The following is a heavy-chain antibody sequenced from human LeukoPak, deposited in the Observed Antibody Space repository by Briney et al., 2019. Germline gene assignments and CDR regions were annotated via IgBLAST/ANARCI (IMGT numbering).Heavy chain of an antibody. Sequence: PSETLSLTCAVSGYSISSGYYWGWIRQPPGKGLEWIGSIYHSGSTYYNPSLKSRVTISVDTSKNQFSLKLSSVTAADTAVYYCARGEGSSYHHYNSDYYFDYWGQGTLVTVSS. V-gene: IGHV4-38-2*01. D-gene: IGHD2-15*01. J-gene: IGHJ4*02. CDR3: ARGEGSSYHHYNSDYYFDY. CDR1: GYSISSGYY. CDR2: IYHSGST.